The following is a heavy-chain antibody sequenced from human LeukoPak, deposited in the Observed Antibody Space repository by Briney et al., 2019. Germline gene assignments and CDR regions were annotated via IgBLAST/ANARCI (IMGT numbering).Heavy chain of an antibody. Sequence: GGSLRLSCAASGFTFSSYSMNWVRQAPGKGLEWVSYISSSGSTIYYADSVKGRFTISRDNAKNSLYLQMNSLRAEDTAVYYCARDTDYYDSSGYYYRYFQHWGQGTLVTVSS. CDR2: ISSSGSTI. V-gene: IGHV3-48*04. D-gene: IGHD3-22*01. CDR3: ARDTDYYDSSGYYYRYFQH. J-gene: IGHJ1*01. CDR1: GFTFSSYS.